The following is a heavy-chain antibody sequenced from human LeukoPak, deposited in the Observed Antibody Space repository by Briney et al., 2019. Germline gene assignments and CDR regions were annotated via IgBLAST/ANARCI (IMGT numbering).Heavy chain of an antibody. V-gene: IGHV3-66*01. CDR3: ARDVRVATIHYYYYMDV. Sequence: GGSLRLSCAASGFTVSSNYMSWVRQAPGKGLEWVSVIYSGGSTYYADSVKGRFTISRDNSKNTLYLQMNSLRAEDTAVYYCARDVRVATIHYYYYMDVWGKGTTVTISS. CDR2: IYSGGST. D-gene: IGHD5-12*01. CDR1: GFTVSSNY. J-gene: IGHJ6*03.